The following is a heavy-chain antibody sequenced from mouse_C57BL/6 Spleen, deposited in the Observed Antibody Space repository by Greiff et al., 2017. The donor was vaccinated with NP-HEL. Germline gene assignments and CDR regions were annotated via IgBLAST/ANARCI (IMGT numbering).Heavy chain of an antibody. D-gene: IGHD1-1*01. CDR1: GYTFTSYG. CDR2: IYPRSGNT. J-gene: IGHJ4*01. Sequence: QVQLQQSGAELARPGASVKLSCKASGYTFTSYGISWVKQRTGQGLEWIGEIYPRSGNTYYNEKFKGKATLTADKSSSTAYMELRSLTSEDSAVYFCARGTTVVATLPMDYWGQGTSVPVSS. V-gene: IGHV1-81*01. CDR3: ARGTTVVATLPMDY.